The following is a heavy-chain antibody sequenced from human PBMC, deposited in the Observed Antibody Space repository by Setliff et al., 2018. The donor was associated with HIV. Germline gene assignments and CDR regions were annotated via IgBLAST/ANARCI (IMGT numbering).Heavy chain of an antibody. CDR3: ARGEGSGWDTVEENYYNLDV. CDR2: IIPAFGTA. V-gene: IGHV1-69*13. CDR1: GGTFSAPG. Sequence: SVKVSCKASGGTFSAPGFSWVRQAPGQGLEWMGGIIPAFGTADYAQKFQGRVTITADASTSTAYMELISLRSEDTAVYYCARGEGSGWDTVEENYYNLDVWGPGTTVTVSS. J-gene: IGHJ6*02. D-gene: IGHD6-19*01.